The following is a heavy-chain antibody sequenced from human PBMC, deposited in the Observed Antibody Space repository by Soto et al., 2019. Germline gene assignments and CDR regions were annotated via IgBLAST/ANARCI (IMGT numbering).Heavy chain of an antibody. D-gene: IGHD6-19*01. V-gene: IGHV3-7*03. CDR3: ARYPNPTVAGLPFDL. J-gene: IGHJ4*02. Sequence: GGSLRLSCAASGFTFSSYWMSWVRQAPGKGLEWVAHTRQDGGQEYYVDSVKGRFTISRDNAKNSLYLQMNSLRVEDTAVYYCARYPNPTVAGLPFDLWGQGTLVTVSS. CDR1: GFTFSSYW. CDR2: TRQDGGQE.